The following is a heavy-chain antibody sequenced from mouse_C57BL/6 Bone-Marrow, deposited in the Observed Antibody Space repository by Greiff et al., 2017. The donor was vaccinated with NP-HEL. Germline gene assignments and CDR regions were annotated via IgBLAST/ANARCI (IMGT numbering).Heavy chain of an antibody. CDR2: IYPGDGDT. Sequence: VQLQQSGPELVKPGASVKISCKASGYAFSSSWMNWVKQRPGKGLGWIGRIYPGDGDTNYNGKFKGKATLTADNSSSTAYLQLSSLTSEDSAVYFCARRLGAYWGQGTLVTVSA. J-gene: IGHJ3*01. CDR1: GYAFSSSW. V-gene: IGHV1-82*01. CDR3: ARRLGAY.